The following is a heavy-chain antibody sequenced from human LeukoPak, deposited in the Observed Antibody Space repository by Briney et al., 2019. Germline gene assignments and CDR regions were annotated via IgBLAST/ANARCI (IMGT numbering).Heavy chain of an antibody. Sequence: PGGSLRLSCAASGFTFSSYVMHWVRQAPGKGLEWVAIISYDGSNEYYADSVKGRFTISRDSSKNTLYLQMNSLRAADTAVYYCAKVYCSGGSCYGMYYFDYWGQGTLVTVSS. J-gene: IGHJ4*02. D-gene: IGHD2-15*01. V-gene: IGHV3-30*04. CDR2: ISYDGSNE. CDR1: GFTFSSYV. CDR3: AKVYCSGGSCYGMYYFDY.